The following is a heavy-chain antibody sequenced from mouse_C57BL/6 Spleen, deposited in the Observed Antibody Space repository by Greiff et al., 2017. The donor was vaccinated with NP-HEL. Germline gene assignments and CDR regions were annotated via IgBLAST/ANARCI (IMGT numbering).Heavy chain of an antibody. CDR1: GYSITSGYY. CDR2: ISYDGSN. V-gene: IGHV3-6*01. Sequence: EVQLQQSGPGLVKPSQSLSLTCSVTGYSITSGYYWNWIRQFPGNKLEWMGYISYDGSNNYNPSLKNRISITRDTSKNQFFLKLNSVTTEDTATYYCARGKDYDGYPWFAYWGQGTLVTVSA. D-gene: IGHD2-3*01. J-gene: IGHJ3*01. CDR3: ARGKDYDGYPWFAY.